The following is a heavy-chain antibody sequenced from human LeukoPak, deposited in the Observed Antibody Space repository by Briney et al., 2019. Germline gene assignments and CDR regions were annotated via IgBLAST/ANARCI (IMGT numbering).Heavy chain of an antibody. CDR2: IYPGDSDT. CDR1: GYSFTSYW. V-gene: IGHV5-51*01. D-gene: IGHD2-21*01. Sequence: GESLKISCKGSGYSFTSYWIGWVRQMPVKGLEWMGIIYPGDSDTRYSPSFQGQVTISADKSISTAYLQWSSLKASDTAMYYCARRLAYCGGDCLLGAFDIWGRGTMVTVSS. CDR3: ARRLAYCGGDCLLGAFDI. J-gene: IGHJ3*02.